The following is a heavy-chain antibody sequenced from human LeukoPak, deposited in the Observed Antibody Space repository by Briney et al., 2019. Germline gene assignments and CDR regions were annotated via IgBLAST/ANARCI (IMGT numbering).Heavy chain of an antibody. CDR2: IYYSGST. Sequence: SETLSLTCTVSGGSISSSSYYWGWIRQPPGKGLEWIGSIYYSGSTYYNPSLKSRVTISVDTSKNQFSLKLSSVTAADTAVYYCARDQGGPDYSSSWYWFDPWGQGTLVTVSS. CDR1: GGSISSSSYY. J-gene: IGHJ5*02. V-gene: IGHV4-39*07. D-gene: IGHD6-13*01. CDR3: ARDQGGPDYSSSWYWFDP.